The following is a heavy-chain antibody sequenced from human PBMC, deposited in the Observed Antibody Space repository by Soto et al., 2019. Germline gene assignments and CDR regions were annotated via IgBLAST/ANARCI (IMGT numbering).Heavy chain of an antibody. CDR3: ARDPQYGRGY. D-gene: IGHD4-17*01. V-gene: IGHV1-69*08. Sequence: QVQLVQSGAEVKKPGSSVKVSCKASGGTFSSYTISWVRQAPGQGLEWMGRIIPILGIANYAQKFQGRVTRTADNSTSTAYMELSSLRSEDTAVYYCARDPQYGRGYWGQGTLVTVSS. CDR1: GGTFSSYT. J-gene: IGHJ4*02. CDR2: IIPILGIA.